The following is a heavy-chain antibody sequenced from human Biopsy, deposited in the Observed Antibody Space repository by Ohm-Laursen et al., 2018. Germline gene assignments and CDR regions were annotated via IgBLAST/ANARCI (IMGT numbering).Heavy chain of an antibody. V-gene: IGHV3-23*01. CDR1: GFTFSSYG. CDR3: AKDQGYYYDRSVYYYFDY. D-gene: IGHD3-22*01. J-gene: IGHJ4*02. CDR2: ITDSGGST. Sequence: SLRLSCAAPGFTFSSYGMSWVRQAPGKGLEWVSAITDSGGSTFYAGSVKGRFTISRDNSKNTLYLQMSSPRAEDTAVYYCAKDQGYYYDRSVYYYFDYWGQGTLVTVSS.